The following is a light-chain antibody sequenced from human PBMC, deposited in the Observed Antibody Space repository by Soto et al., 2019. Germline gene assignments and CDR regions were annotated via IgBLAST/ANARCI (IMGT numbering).Light chain of an antibody. CDR2: AAS. CDR3: QQRSRWPPIT. V-gene: IGKV3-11*01. J-gene: IGKJ5*01. Sequence: EVVLTQSPATLSLSPGERATLSCRASQSVSNYLAWYQQKPGQAPRLLIYAASSRATGIPDRFSGSGSGTAFTLTSSSLEPEDFAVYYCQQRSRWPPITFGQGTRLEIK. CDR1: QSVSNY.